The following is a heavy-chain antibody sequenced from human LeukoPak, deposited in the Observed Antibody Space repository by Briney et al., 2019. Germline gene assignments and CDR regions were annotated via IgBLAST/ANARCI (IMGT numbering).Heavy chain of an antibody. J-gene: IGHJ4*02. CDR2: ISAYNGNT. CDR1: GYTFTSYG. Sequence: ASVKVSCKAAGYTFTSYGISWVRQAPGQGLEWMGWISAYNGNTNYAQKLQGRVTMTTDTSTSTAYMELRSLRSDDTAVYYCAREIYGDWPCDYWGQGTLVTVSS. CDR3: AREIYGDWPCDY. D-gene: IGHD4-17*01. V-gene: IGHV1-18*04.